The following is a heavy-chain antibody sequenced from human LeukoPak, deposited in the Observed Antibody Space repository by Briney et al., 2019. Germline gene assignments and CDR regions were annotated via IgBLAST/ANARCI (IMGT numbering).Heavy chain of an antibody. V-gene: IGHV3-21*01. CDR1: GFTFSSYS. J-gene: IGHJ4*02. CDR2: ISSSSSYI. Sequence: GGSLRLSCAASGFTFSSYSMNWVRQAPGKGLEWVSSISSSSSYIYYADSVKGRFTISRDNAKNSLHLQMNSLRAEDTAVYYCARVSGRSVKGYSYGYEDYWGQGTLVTVSS. CDR3: ARVSGRSVKGYSYGYEDY. D-gene: IGHD5-18*01.